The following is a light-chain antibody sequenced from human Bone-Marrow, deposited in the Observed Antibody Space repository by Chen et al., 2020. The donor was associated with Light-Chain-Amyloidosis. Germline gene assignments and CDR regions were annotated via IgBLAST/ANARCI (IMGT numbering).Light chain of an antibody. Sequence: SYVLTQPPPVSVAPGQTARITCGGDNIGRQSVHWYQQKSGQAPVMVVQDDSDRPSVIPERCSGSNSGNTATLTISRFEAGDEADYYCQVWDVNSAHVVFGGGTKLTVL. CDR1: NIGRQS. CDR2: DDS. CDR3: QVWDVNSAHVV. J-gene: IGLJ2*01. V-gene: IGLV3-21*02.